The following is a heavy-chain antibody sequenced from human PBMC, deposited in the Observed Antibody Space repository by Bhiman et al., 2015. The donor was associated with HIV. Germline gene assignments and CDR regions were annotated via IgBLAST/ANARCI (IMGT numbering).Heavy chain of an antibody. CDR1: EFTFSNYE. J-gene: IGHJ4*02. CDR2: ISSSGTTI. V-gene: IGHV3-48*03. Sequence: EVQLVESGGGLVQPGGSLRLSCAASEFTFSNYEMNWVRQAPGKGLEWVSYISSSGTTIYYTDSVKGRFTISRDNAKNSLYLQMNSLRAEDTAVYYCARAGSSPGWLRTPAPFDYWGQGTLVTVSS. CDR3: ARAGSSPGWLRTPAPFDY. D-gene: IGHD5-12*01.